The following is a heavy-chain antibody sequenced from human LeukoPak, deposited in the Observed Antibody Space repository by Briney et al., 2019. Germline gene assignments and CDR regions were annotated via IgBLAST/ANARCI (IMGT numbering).Heavy chain of an antibody. D-gene: IGHD6-19*01. V-gene: IGHV3-23*01. CDR2: ISGCGGST. CDR1: GFTFSSYA. Sequence: GGSLRLSCAASGFTFSSYAMSWVRQAPGKGLEWVSAISGCGGSTYYADSVKGRFTISRDNSKNTLYLQMNSLRAEDTAVYYCAKDQVHGYSSGWSENDYWGQGTLVTVSS. CDR3: AKDQVHGYSSGWSENDY. J-gene: IGHJ4*02.